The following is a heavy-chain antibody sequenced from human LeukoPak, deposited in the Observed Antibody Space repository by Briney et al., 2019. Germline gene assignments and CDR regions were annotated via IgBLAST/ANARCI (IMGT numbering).Heavy chain of an antibody. J-gene: IGHJ6*03. Sequence: ASVKVSCKASGGTFSSYAISWVRQAPGQGLEWMGGIIPIFGTANYAQKFQGRVTITTDESTSTAYMELSSLRSEDTAVYYRAMDTVVTLSLPYYYMDVWGKGTTVTVSS. D-gene: IGHD4-23*01. CDR3: AMDTVVTLSLPYYYMDV. V-gene: IGHV1-69*05. CDR1: GGTFSSYA. CDR2: IIPIFGTA.